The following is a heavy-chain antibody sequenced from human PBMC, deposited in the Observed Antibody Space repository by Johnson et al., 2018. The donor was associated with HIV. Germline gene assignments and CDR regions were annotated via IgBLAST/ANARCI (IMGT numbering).Heavy chain of an antibody. J-gene: IGHJ3*02. CDR2: ISYDGSNK. CDR1: GFTFTTYA. Sequence: VQLVESGGGVVQPGRSLRLSCAASGFTFTTYAMHWVRQAPGKGLEWVAVISYDGSNKYYADSVKGRFTISRDNSKNTLYLQMNSLRAEDTAVYYCARESPGYAFDIWGQGTMVTVSS. D-gene: IGHD1-1*01. V-gene: IGHV3-30*04. CDR3: ARESPGYAFDI.